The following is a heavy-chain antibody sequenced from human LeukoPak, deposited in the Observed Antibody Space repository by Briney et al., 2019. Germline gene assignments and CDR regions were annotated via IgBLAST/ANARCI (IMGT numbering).Heavy chain of an antibody. J-gene: IGHJ4*02. CDR3: ARVGSGTYLFDY. CDR1: GFTFSDYS. Sequence: GGSLRLSCAASGFTFSDYSMNWVRQAPGKGLEWVSSISDNSRYIYYADSMKGRLTISRDNAKNALFLQMNTPRAEDTAVYYCARVGSGTYLFDYWGQGTRVTVSS. V-gene: IGHV3-21*01. D-gene: IGHD1-26*01. CDR2: ISDNSRYI.